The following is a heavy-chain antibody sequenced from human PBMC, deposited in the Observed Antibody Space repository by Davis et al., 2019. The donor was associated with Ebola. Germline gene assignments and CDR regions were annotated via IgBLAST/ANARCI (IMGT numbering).Heavy chain of an antibody. CDR2: LSYDSIKQ. CDR3: AKDFSWLQSDLDY. J-gene: IGHJ4*02. D-gene: IGHD5-12*01. V-gene: IGHV3-30*04. Sequence: PGGFLRLSCTASGFTFRTYAMHWVRQAPGKGLEWVATLSYDSIKQFYSDFVKGRFTVSRDNSENTLYLQMNSLRTEDTAVYYCAKDFSWLQSDLDYWGQGTLVTVSS. CDR1: GFTFRTYA.